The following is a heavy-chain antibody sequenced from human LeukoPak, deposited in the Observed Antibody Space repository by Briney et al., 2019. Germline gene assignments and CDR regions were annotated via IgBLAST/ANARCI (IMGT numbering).Heavy chain of an antibody. CDR1: GFTVSSNY. V-gene: IGHV3-53*01. CDR2: IYSGGDT. CDR3: ARDRRDGYTYYFDY. J-gene: IGHJ4*02. Sequence: GSLRLSCAASGFTVSSNYMSWVRQAPGKGLEWVSVIYSGGDTYYADSVKGRFTISRDNSKNTLYLQMNSLRAEDTAVYYCARDRRDGYTYYFDYWGQGTLVTVSS. D-gene: IGHD5-24*01.